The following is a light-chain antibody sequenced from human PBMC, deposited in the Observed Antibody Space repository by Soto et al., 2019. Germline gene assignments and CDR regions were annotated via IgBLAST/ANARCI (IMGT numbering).Light chain of an antibody. CDR2: QDN. Sequence: SYELTQPHSVSVSPGQTASVTCSGDKLGDEYVSWYRQKPGQSPVLVIYQDNKRPSGIPERFSGSNSGNTASLTINGTQAMDEADYFCQAWGSSTVYVFGTGTKLTVL. J-gene: IGLJ1*01. CDR1: KLGDEY. V-gene: IGLV3-1*01. CDR3: QAWGSSTVYV.